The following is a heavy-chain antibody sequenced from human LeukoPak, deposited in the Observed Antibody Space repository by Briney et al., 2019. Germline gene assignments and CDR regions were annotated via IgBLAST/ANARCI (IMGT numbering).Heavy chain of an antibody. CDR1: GFRFDDYA. CDR3: ARDRSSSFDY. V-gene: IGHV3-9*01. J-gene: IGHJ4*02. CDR2: ISWNSGSI. Sequence: PGGSLRLSCAASGFRFDDYAMHWVRQAPGKGLEWVSGISWNSGSIGYADSVKGRFTISRDNAKNSLYLQMNSLRAEDTAVYYCARDRSSSFDYWGQGTLVTVSS. D-gene: IGHD1-26*01.